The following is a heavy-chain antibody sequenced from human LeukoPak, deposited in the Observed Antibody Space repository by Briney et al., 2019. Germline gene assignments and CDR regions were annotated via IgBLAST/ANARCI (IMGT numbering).Heavy chain of an antibody. J-gene: IGHJ4*02. V-gene: IGHV1-2*02. CDR3: ARDLWVTFGGVIVISSLYFDY. CDR2: INPNSGGT. CDR1: GYTFTGYY. Sequence: GASVKVSCKASGYTFTGYYMHWVRQAPGQGLEWMGWINPNSGGTNYAQKFQGRVTMTRDTSISTAYMELSRLRSDDTAVYYCARDLWVTFGGVIVISSLYFDYWGQGTLVTVSS. D-gene: IGHD3-16*02.